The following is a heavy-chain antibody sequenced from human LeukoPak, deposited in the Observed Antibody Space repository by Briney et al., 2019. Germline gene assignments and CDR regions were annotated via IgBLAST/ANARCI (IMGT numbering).Heavy chain of an antibody. V-gene: IGHV3-23*01. Sequence: GGSLRLSCAASGFTFSSYAMSWVRQAPGKGLEWVSAMSASGGSTYYADSVKGRFTISRGNSKKTLYLQMNSLRAEDTAVYYCANLVGYYYGSGSSVRLFDYWGQGTLVTVSS. CDR3: ANLVGYYYGSGSSVRLFDY. CDR1: GFTFSSYA. D-gene: IGHD3-10*01. J-gene: IGHJ4*02. CDR2: MSASGGST.